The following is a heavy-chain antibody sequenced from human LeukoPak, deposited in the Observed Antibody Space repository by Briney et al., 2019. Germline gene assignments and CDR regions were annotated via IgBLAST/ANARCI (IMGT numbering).Heavy chain of an antibody. V-gene: IGHV1-46*01. CDR2: INPSGGST. CDR1: GYTFTSYY. Sequence: GASVKVSCKASGYTFTSYYMHWVRQAPGQGLEWMGIINPSGGSTNYAQKFQGRVTITADESTSTAYMELSSLRSEDTAVYYCARAYCGGDCYHYFDYWGQGTLVTVSS. D-gene: IGHD2-21*02. CDR3: ARAYCGGDCYHYFDY. J-gene: IGHJ4*02.